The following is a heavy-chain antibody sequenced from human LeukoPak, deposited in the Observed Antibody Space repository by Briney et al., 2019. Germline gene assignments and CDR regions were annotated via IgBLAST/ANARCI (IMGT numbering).Heavy chain of an antibody. V-gene: IGHV3-23*01. J-gene: IGHJ4*02. D-gene: IGHD2-2*01. CDR1: GFTFSSYA. CDR2: ISGSGGST. Sequence: GGSLRLSCAASGFTFSSYAMSWVRQAPGKGLEWVSAISGSGGSTYYADSAKGRFTISRDNSKNTLYLQMNSLRAEDTAVYYCAKSLDCSSTSCSNPYFDYWGQGTLVTVSS. CDR3: AKSLDCSSTSCSNPYFDY.